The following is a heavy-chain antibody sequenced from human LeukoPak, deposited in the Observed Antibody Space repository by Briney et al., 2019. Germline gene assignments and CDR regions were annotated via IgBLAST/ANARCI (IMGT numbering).Heavy chain of an antibody. J-gene: IGHJ4*02. Sequence: PGGSLRLSCAVSGFTFTNAWLNWVRQAPGKGLEWVGRITNRTDGGAADYAPHVKGRFIISRDDSKNTLYLQMNSLKTEDTALYYCSTRYGDFWGQGTLVTVS. CDR3: STRYGDF. CDR1: GFTFTNAW. V-gene: IGHV3-15*01. CDR2: ITNRTDGGAA. D-gene: IGHD4-17*01.